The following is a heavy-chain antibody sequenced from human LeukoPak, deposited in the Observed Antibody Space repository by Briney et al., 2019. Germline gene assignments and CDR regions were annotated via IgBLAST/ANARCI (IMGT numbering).Heavy chain of an antibody. V-gene: IGHV4-39*01. J-gene: IGHJ6*02. D-gene: IGHD3-16*01. CDR3: ARLRGSYTYYYGMDV. CDR1: GGSISSSSYY. Sequence: PSETLSLTCTVSGGSISSSSYYWGWIRQPPGKGLEWIGSMYYSGSTYYNPTLKSRVTISVDTSKNQFSLKLSSVTAADTAVYYWARLRGSYTYYYGMDVWGQGTTVTVSS. CDR2: MYYSGST.